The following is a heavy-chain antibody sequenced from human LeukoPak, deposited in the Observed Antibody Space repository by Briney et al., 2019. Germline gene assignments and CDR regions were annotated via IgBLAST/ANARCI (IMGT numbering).Heavy chain of an antibody. Sequence: GESLKISCKGSGYSFSSYWIAWVRQMPGKGLEWLAIIYPDNSGTKYSPSFQGQATISADKSITTAYLQWSSLRASDTAMYYCTRLVSSGDYHDAFDVWGQGTMVTVSS. D-gene: IGHD3-22*01. CDR1: GYSFSSYW. CDR3: TRLVSSGDYHDAFDV. CDR2: IYPDNSGT. V-gene: IGHV5-51*01. J-gene: IGHJ3*01.